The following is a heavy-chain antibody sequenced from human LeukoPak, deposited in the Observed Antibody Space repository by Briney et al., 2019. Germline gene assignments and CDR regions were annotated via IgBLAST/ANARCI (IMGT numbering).Heavy chain of an antibody. V-gene: IGHV4-61*05. Sequence: SSETLSLTCTVSGGSISSNSYYWGWIRQPPGKGLEWIGYIYYSGSTNYNPSLKSRVTISVDTSKNQFSLKLSSVTAADTAVYYCARVGPPVGYCSGGSCYDYWGQGTLVTVSS. D-gene: IGHD2-15*01. J-gene: IGHJ4*02. CDR1: GGSISSNSYY. CDR2: IYYSGST. CDR3: ARVGPPVGYCSGGSCYDY.